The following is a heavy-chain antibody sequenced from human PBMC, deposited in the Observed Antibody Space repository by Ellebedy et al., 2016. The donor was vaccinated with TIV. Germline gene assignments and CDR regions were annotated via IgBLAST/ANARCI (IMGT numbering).Heavy chain of an antibody. CDR3: ARSSMIVVVPFDY. Sequence: MPSETLSLTCTVSGGSINSSSYYWGWIRQPPGKGLEWIGSIFYSGNTYYNPSLKSRVTISVDTSKTQFSLRLSYVTAADTAVYYCARSSMIVVVPFDYWGQGTLVTVSS. D-gene: IGHD3-22*01. CDR2: IFYSGNT. CDR1: GGSINSSSYY. V-gene: IGHV4-39*01. J-gene: IGHJ4*02.